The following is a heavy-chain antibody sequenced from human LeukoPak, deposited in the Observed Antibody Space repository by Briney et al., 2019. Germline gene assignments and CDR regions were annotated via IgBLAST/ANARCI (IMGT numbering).Heavy chain of an antibody. CDR2: ISGSGGST. V-gene: IGHV3-23*01. Sequence: PGGSLRLSCAASGFTFSSYAMSWVRQAPGKGLEWVSAISGSGGSTYYADSVKGRFTISRDNSKNTLYLQMSSLRAEDTAVYYCARGDSSGWYYFDYWGQGTLVTVSS. J-gene: IGHJ4*02. CDR3: ARGDSSGWYYFDY. D-gene: IGHD6-19*01. CDR1: GFTFSSYA.